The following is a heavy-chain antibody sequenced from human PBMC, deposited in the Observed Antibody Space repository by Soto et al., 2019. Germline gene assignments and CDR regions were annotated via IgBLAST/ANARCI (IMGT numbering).Heavy chain of an antibody. Sequence: GPEVKKPGASVKVSCETSGYTFTTYDITWVRQAPGQGLEWMGWISTFNGDTKYGEKLQDRVTMTTDTFTATAYMELRSLGSDDTAVYYCARGYCADDICYYFDFWGQGTLVTVSS. CDR3: ARGYCADDICYYFDF. CDR1: GYTFTTYD. V-gene: IGHV1-18*01. D-gene: IGHD2-8*01. CDR2: ISTFNGDT. J-gene: IGHJ4*02.